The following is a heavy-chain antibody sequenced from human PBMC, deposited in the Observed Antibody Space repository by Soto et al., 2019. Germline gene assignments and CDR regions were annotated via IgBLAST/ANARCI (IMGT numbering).Heavy chain of an antibody. CDR3: VRLTIAPDHYLYPFDS. J-gene: IGHJ4*01. CDR2: TYYDGSN. V-gene: IGHV4-39*01. CDR1: GASISSNTYY. D-gene: IGHD6-13*01. Sequence: PTETLSLTCTVSGASISSNTYYWAWVRWPPGKGLECIGSTYYDGSNYYKPSLKRRLTISVDTSKNQLSLELNSVTAADTAVYYCVRLTIAPDHYLYPFDSWGQGTQVTVSS.